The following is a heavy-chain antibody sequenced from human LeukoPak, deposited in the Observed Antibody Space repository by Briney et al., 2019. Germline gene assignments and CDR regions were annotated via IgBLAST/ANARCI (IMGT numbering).Heavy chain of an antibody. CDR2: IHHSGNT. CDR1: GGSVSSGHYY. V-gene: IGHV4-31*03. CDR3: ARVIFSGTVVVVVNSYFDY. D-gene: IGHD2-21*01. Sequence: SETLSLTCSVSGGSVSSGHYYWTWIRQQPGKGLEWIGYIHHSGNTDYNPSLKSRVTISIDTSKNQFSLKVNSMTAADTAVYYCARVIFSGTVVVVVNSYFDYWGQGILVTVSS. J-gene: IGHJ4*02.